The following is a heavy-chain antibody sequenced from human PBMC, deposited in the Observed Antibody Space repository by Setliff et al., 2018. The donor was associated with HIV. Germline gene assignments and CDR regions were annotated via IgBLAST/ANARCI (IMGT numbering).Heavy chain of an antibody. CDR2: MYYNGKI. Sequence: ETLSLTCTVSGVSLSSESYYWGWVRQPPGKALEWVGSMYYNGKIFYNPSLRSRVTIFVDSSKNELSLRLQSVTAAVTAVYYCARRGESTGSWFSSWYSYDMDVWGQGTTVTVSS. CDR3: ARRGESTGSWFSSWYSYDMDV. CDR1: GVSLSSESYY. V-gene: IGHV4-39*01. J-gene: IGHJ6*02. D-gene: IGHD2-15*01.